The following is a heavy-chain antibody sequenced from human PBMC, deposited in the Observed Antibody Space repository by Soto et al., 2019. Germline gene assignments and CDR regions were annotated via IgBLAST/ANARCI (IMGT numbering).Heavy chain of an antibody. V-gene: IGHV3-48*01. CDR2: ISSSSSTI. D-gene: IGHD6-13*01. Sequence: EVQLVESGGGLVQPGGSLRLSCAASGFTFSSYSMNWVRQAPGKGLEWVSYISSSSSTIYYADSVKGRFTISRDNAKNSLYLQMNSLRAEDTAVYYCARDYQQQLVLHDAFDIWGQGTMVTVSS. J-gene: IGHJ3*02. CDR1: GFTFSSYS. CDR3: ARDYQQQLVLHDAFDI.